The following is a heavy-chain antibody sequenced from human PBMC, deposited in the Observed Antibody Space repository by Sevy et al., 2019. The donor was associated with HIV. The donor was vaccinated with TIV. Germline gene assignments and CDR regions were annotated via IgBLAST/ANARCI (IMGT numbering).Heavy chain of an antibody. CDR3: STDIVVQSGYSYDFSTFNPDLPHNSGADV. V-gene: IGHV3-15*01. CDR1: GFTFRNAW. D-gene: IGHD5-12*01. CDR2: IRNDPDGGTT. J-gene: IGHJ6*02. Sequence: GGSLRLSRTASGFTFRNAWMTWVRQVPGKGLEWVGRIRNDPDGGTTDYAAPVRGRFTISRDDSKNTMYLQMNSLKSEDTAVYYCSTDIVVQSGYSYDFSTFNPDLPHNSGADVWGQGTTVIVSS.